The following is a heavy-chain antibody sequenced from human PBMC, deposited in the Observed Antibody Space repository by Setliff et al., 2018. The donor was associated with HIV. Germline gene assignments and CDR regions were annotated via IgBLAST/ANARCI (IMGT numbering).Heavy chain of an antibody. V-gene: IGHV4-30-4*08. CDR1: GGSISSGDYY. J-gene: IGHJ4*02. CDR2: IYYSGNT. D-gene: IGHD5-18*01. CDR3: ARDTPLDSYGFDY. Sequence: SETLSLTCTVSGGSISSGDYYWTWIRQPPGKGLEWTGYIYYSGNTFYNPSLKSRLTISIDTSKNQFSLKLSSVTAADTAVYYCARDTPLDSYGFDYWGQGTLVTVS.